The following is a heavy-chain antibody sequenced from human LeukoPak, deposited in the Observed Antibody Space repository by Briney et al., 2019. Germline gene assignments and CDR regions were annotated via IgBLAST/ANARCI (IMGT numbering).Heavy chain of an antibody. Sequence: ASVKVSCKASGYTFTSYGISWVRQAPGQGLEWMGWISAYNGNTNYAQNLQGRVTMTTDTSTSTAYMELRSLRSDDTAVYYCARADESEYSYAYWGQGTLVTVSS. CDR1: GYTFTSYG. V-gene: IGHV1-18*01. CDR2: ISAYNGNT. CDR3: ARADESEYSYAY. D-gene: IGHD5-18*01. J-gene: IGHJ4*02.